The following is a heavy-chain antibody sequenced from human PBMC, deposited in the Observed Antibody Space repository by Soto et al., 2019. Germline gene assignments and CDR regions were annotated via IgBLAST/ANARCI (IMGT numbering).Heavy chain of an antibody. Sequence: QVQLVESGGGVVQPGTSLRLSCAASGFPFNNYAIHWVRQRPGKGLDWVAVISYDGSNSDYSDSVKGRFTVSRDRSKNTLSLQMNSLRVEDTAVYYCAKGILSATFAPYAMDVWGQGTTVTVSS. CDR3: AKGILSATFAPYAMDV. V-gene: IGHV3-30*18. CDR2: ISYDGSNS. CDR1: GFPFNNYA. D-gene: IGHD3-16*01. J-gene: IGHJ6*02.